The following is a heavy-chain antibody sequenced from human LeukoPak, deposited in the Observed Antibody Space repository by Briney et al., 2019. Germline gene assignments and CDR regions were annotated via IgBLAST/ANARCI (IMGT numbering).Heavy chain of an antibody. Sequence: SETLSLTCTVSGGSISSYYWSWIRQPPGEGLEWIGYIYYSGSTNYNPSLKSRVTISVDTSKNQFSLKLSSVTAADTAVYYCARGKLDYGTHSTYYYYYGMDVWGQGTTVTVSS. CDR2: IYYSGST. CDR1: GGSISSYY. CDR3: ARGKLDYGTHSTYYYYYGMDV. D-gene: IGHD4/OR15-4a*01. J-gene: IGHJ6*02. V-gene: IGHV4-59*01.